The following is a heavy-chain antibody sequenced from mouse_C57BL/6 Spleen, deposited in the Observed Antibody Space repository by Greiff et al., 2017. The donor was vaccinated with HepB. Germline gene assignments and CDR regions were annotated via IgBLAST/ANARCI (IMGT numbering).Heavy chain of an antibody. V-gene: IGHV1-55*01. CDR3: ARSPITTVVARGYLGV. D-gene: IGHD1-1*01. J-gene: IGHJ1*03. Sequence: QVQLQHPGAELVKPGASVKMSCKASGYTFTSYWITWVKQRPGQGLEWIGDIYPGSGSTNYNEKFKSKATLTVDTSSSTAYMQLSSLTSEDSAVYYCARSPITTVVARGYLGVWGTGTTVTVSS. CDR2: IYPGSGST. CDR1: GYTFTSYW.